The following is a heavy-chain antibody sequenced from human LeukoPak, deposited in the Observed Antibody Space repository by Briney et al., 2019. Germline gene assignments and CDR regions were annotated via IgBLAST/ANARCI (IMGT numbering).Heavy chain of an antibody. CDR3: ARVIAAAVSLVGGSDY. D-gene: IGHD6-13*01. J-gene: IGHJ4*02. V-gene: IGHV3-21*01. Sequence: GGSLRLSCAASGFTFSSYSMNWVRQAPGKGLEWVSSISSSSSYIYYADSVKGRFTISRDNAKNSLYLQMNSLRAEDTAVYYCARVIAAAVSLVGGSDYWGQRTLVTVSS. CDR2: ISSSSSYI. CDR1: GFTFSSYS.